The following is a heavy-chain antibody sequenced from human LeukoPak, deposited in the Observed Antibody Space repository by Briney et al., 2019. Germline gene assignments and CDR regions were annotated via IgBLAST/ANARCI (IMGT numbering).Heavy chain of an antibody. V-gene: IGHV4-34*01. Sequence: SETLSLTCTVSGGSISSYYWSWIRQPPGKGLEWIGEINHSGSTNYNPSLKSRVTMSVDTSKNQFSLKLSSVTAADTAVYYCARARSDYPGDYWGQGTLVTVSS. D-gene: IGHD4-17*01. J-gene: IGHJ4*02. CDR2: INHSGST. CDR1: GGSISSYY. CDR3: ARARSDYPGDY.